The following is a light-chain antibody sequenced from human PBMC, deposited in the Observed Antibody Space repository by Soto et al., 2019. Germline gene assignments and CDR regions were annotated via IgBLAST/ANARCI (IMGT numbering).Light chain of an antibody. Sequence: DIQMTQSPSTLSASVGDSVTITCRASQSISNWLAWYQQKPGKAPKLLIYDVSSLESGVTSRFSGSGSGTEFTLTISSLQPDDFATYYCQQYNTYRTVGKGTK. CDR3: QQYNTYRT. J-gene: IGKJ1*01. V-gene: IGKV1-5*01. CDR2: DVS. CDR1: QSISNW.